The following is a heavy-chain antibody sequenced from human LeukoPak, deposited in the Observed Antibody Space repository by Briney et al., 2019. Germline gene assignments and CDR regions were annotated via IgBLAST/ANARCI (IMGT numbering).Heavy chain of an antibody. V-gene: IGHV1-2*02. CDR3: ARTLIYDSRSDY. J-gene: IGHJ4*02. CDR2: INPNSGGT. CDR1: GYTFTGYY. Sequence: GASVKVSCKASGYTFTGYYMHWVRQAPGQGLEWMGWINPNSGGTNYAQKFQGRVTMTTDTSTSTAYMELRSLRSDDTAVYYCARTLIYDSRSDYWGQGTLVTVSS. D-gene: IGHD3-22*01.